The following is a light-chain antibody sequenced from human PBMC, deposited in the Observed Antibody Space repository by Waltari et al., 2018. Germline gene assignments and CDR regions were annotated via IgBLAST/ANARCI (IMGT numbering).Light chain of an antibody. CDR3: QHGYGSPYS. Sequence: DIQMTQSPSSLSASVGDRVTITCRASENVNTYLNWYQQKPGKAPNLLIYRASTLQSGVPSRFSGSGSGTDYTFTISSLQSEDVATYYCQHGYGSPYSFGLGTKVEIK. J-gene: IGKJ2*03. CDR2: RAS. V-gene: IGKV1-39*01. CDR1: ENVNTY.